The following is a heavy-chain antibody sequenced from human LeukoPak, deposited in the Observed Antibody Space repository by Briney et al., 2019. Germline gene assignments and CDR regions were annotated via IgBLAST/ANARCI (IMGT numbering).Heavy chain of an antibody. D-gene: IGHD3-16*01. CDR1: GYTFTDYY. CDR2: INPNSGGT. CDR3: AISAWGQLSWFDP. V-gene: IGHV1-2*02. J-gene: IGHJ5*02. Sequence: GASVRVSCKASGYTFTDYYIDWVRQAPGQGLEWMGWINPNSGGTNFAQKFQGRVTMTRDTSISTVYMDLSSLRSDDTAVYYCAISAWGQLSWFDPWGQGTPVTVSS.